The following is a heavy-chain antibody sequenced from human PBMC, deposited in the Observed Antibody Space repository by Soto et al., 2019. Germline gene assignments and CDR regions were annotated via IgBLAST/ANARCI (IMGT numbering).Heavy chain of an antibody. J-gene: IGHJ4*02. D-gene: IGHD5-12*01. CDR1: GGSISSYY. V-gene: IGHV4-59*01. Sequence: SETLSLTCTVSGGSISSYYWSWIRQPPGKGLEWIGYIYYSGSTNYNPSLKSRVTISVDTSKNQFSLKLSSVTAADTAVYYCARGGVATTFDYWGQGTLVIVSS. CDR2: IYYSGST. CDR3: ARGGVATTFDY.